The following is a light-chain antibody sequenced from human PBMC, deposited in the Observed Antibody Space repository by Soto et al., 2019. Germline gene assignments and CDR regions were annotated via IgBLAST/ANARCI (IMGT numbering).Light chain of an antibody. CDR1: QSISSW. V-gene: IGKV1-5*01. CDR2: DAS. CDR3: QQFRT. J-gene: IGKJ1*01. Sequence: DIQMNQSPSTLSASVGDRVTITCRASQSISSWLAWYQQRLGKAPKLLIYDASTLESGVPSRFSGSGSGTEFSLTITNLQPDDFATYYCQQFRTFGQGTKVDIK.